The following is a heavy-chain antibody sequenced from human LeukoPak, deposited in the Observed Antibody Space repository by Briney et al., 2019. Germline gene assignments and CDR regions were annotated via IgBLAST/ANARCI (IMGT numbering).Heavy chain of an antibody. CDR1: GFTFSSYS. J-gene: IGHJ3*01. D-gene: IGHD3-10*01. Sequence: GGSLRLSCAASGFTFSSYSMNWVRQAPGKGLEWVSSISSSSSYIYYADSVKGRFTISRDNAKNSLYLQMNSLRAEDTAVYYCARGSTMDYYTFDVWGQGTLVTVSS. CDR2: ISSSSSYI. CDR3: ARGSTMDYYTFDV. V-gene: IGHV3-21*01.